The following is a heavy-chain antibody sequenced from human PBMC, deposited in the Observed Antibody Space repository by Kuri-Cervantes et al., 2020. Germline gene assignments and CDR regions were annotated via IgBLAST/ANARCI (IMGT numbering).Heavy chain of an antibody. D-gene: IGHD6-19*01. CDR3: AREMRIRGWYLDYYYYGMDV. Sequence: GESLKISCAASGFTFDDYAMHWVRQAPGKGLEWVAVISYDGSNKYYADSVKGRFTISRDNSKNTLYLQMNSLRAEDTAVYYCAREMRIRGWYLDYYYYGMDVWGQGTTVTVSS. CDR2: ISYDGSNK. V-gene: IGHV3-30-3*01. J-gene: IGHJ6*02. CDR1: GFTFDDYA.